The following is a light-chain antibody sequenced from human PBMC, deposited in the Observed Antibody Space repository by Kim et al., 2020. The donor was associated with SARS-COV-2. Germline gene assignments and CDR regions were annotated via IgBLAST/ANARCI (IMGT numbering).Light chain of an antibody. CDR2: QDS. CDR3: QAWDSSTAPV. Sequence: SNELTQPPSVSVSPGQTASITCSGDKLGDKYACWYQQKPGQSPVLVINQDSKRPSGIPERFSGSNSGNTATLTISGTQSMDEADYYCQAWDSSTAPVFGGGTQLTVL. J-gene: IGLJ3*02. V-gene: IGLV3-1*01. CDR1: KLGDKY.